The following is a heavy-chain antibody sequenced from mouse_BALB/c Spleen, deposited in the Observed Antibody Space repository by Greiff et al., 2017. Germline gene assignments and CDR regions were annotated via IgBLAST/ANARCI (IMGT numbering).Heavy chain of an antibody. J-gene: IGHJ4*01. CDR3: TREIYYGYDPAMDY. D-gene: IGHD2-2*01. V-gene: IGHV5-6-4*01. CDR1: GFTFSSYT. Sequence: DVKLVESGGGLVKPGGSLKLSCAASGFTFSSYTMSWVRQTPEKRLEWVATISSGGSYTYYPDSVKGRFTISRDNAKNTLYLQMSSLKSEDTAMYYCTREIYYGYDPAMDYWGQGTSVTVSS. CDR2: ISSGGSYT.